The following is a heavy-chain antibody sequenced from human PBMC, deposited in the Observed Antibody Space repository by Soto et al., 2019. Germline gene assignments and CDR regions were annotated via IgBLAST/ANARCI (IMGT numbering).Heavy chain of an antibody. V-gene: IGHV4-4*07. J-gene: IGHJ5*02. Sequence: PAETLSLTCTVSGASISGFYWSLSRKSAGKGLEWIVRIYATGTTDYNPSLKSRVMMSVDTSKKQFSLKLRSVTAADTAVYYCVRDGTKTLRDWFDPWGQGISVTVSS. CDR3: VRDGTKTLRDWFDP. D-gene: IGHD1-1*01. CDR2: IYATGTT. CDR1: GASISGFY.